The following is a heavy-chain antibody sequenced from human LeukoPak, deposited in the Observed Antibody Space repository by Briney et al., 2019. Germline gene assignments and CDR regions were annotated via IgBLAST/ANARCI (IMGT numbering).Heavy chain of an antibody. D-gene: IGHD2-2*01. J-gene: IGHJ6*03. CDR1: GFTFSSYS. Sequence: GGSLRHSCAASGFTFSSYSMNWVRQAPGKGLEWVSYISSSSSTIYYADSVKGRFTISRDNAKNSLYLQMNSLRAEDTAVYYCAKHQRDIVVVPAGVGYYMDVWGKGTTVTVSS. CDR3: AKHQRDIVVVPAGVGYYMDV. CDR2: ISSSSSTI. V-gene: IGHV3-48*04.